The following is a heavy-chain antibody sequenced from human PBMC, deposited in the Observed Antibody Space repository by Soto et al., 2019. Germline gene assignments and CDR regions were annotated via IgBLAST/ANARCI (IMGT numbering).Heavy chain of an antibody. CDR3: ARSIVGATNAFDI. Sequence: SVKVSCKASGGTFSSYAISWVRQAPGQGLEWMGGIIPIFGTANYAQKFQGRVTITADESTSTAYMELSSLRSEDTAVYYCARSIVGATNAFDIWGQGTMVTVSS. D-gene: IGHD1-26*01. CDR1: GGTFSSYA. J-gene: IGHJ3*02. CDR2: IIPIFGTA. V-gene: IGHV1-69*13.